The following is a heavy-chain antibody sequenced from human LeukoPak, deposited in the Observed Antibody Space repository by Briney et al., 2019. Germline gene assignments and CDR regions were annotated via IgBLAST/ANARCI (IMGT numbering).Heavy chain of an antibody. Sequence: GGSLRLSCAASGFTFSDYYMSWIRQAPGKGLEWVSYISSSGSTIYYADSVKGRFTISRDNAKNSLYLQMNSLRAEDTAVYYCARGYCSGGSCYYYYYGMDVWGQGTTVTVSS. V-gene: IGHV3-11*04. J-gene: IGHJ6*02. CDR1: GFTFSDYY. D-gene: IGHD2-15*01. CDR3: ARGYCSGGSCYYYYYGMDV. CDR2: ISSSGSTI.